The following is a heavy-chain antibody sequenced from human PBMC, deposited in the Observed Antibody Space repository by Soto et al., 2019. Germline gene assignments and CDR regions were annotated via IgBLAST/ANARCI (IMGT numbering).Heavy chain of an antibody. J-gene: IGHJ4*02. Sequence: QVQLVESGGGLVKPGGSLRLSCTASGFSFSDYYLSWIRQAPAKGLEWVSSINHSGSDTKYADSVKGRSTISRDNANKLLYLQLNSLRVEDTAVFYCARGGSEMATTLNFDYWGQGTLVTVSS. CDR3: ARGGSEMATTLNFDY. CDR1: GFSFSDYY. D-gene: IGHD5-12*01. CDR2: INHSGSDT. V-gene: IGHV3-11*06.